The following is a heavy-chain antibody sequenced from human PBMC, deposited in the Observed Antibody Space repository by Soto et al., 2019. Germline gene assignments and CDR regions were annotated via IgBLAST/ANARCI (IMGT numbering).Heavy chain of an antibody. CDR2: IFSNDEK. CDR3: ARIKKSIAAAGPPKDPFDY. V-gene: IGHV2-26*01. CDR1: GFSLSNARMG. Sequence: SGPTLVNPTETLTLTCTVSGFSLSNARMGVSWIRQPPGKALEWLAHIFSNDEKSYNTSLKSRLTISKDTSKSQVFLTMTNMDPVDTATYYCARIKKSIAAAGPPKDPFDYWGQGTLVTVSS. D-gene: IGHD6-13*01. J-gene: IGHJ4*02.